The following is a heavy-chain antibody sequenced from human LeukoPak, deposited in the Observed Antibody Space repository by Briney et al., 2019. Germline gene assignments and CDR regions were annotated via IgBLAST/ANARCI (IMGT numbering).Heavy chain of an antibody. Sequence: GGSLRLSCAASGFTFSSYAMSWVRQAPGKGLEWVSAISGSGGGTYYADSVKGRFTISRDNSKNTLYLQMNSLRAEDTAVYYCAKFKADYYYYGMDVWGQGTTVTASS. CDR3: AKFKADYYYYGMDV. CDR1: GFTFSSYA. CDR2: ISGSGGGT. V-gene: IGHV3-23*01. J-gene: IGHJ6*02.